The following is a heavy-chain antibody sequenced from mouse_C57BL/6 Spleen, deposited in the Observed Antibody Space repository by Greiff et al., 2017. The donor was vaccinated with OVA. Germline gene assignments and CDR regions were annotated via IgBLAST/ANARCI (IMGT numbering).Heavy chain of an antibody. CDR2: ISSGGDYV. Sequence: EVKLEESGEGLVKPAGSLKLSCAASGFPFSSYAMSWVRQTPEKRLEWVAYISSGGDYVYYADTVKGRFTISRDNARNTLYLQMSSLKSEDTAMYYCTRDLGYGSSYDAMDYWGQGTSVTVSS. J-gene: IGHJ4*01. V-gene: IGHV5-9-1*02. CDR1: GFPFSSYA. D-gene: IGHD1-1*01. CDR3: TRDLGYGSSYDAMDY.